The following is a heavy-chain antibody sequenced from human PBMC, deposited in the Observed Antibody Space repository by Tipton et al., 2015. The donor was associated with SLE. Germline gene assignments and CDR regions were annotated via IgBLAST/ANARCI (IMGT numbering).Heavy chain of an antibody. D-gene: IGHD1-14*01. J-gene: IGHJ3*02. Sequence: SLRLSCAASGFTFSSYAMHWVRQAPGKGLEWVAVISYDGSNKYYADSVKGRFTISRDNSKNTLYLQMSSLRAEDTAVYYCAREPNRWRAFDIWGQGTMVTVSS. CDR2: ISYDGSNK. CDR3: AREPNRWRAFDI. V-gene: IGHV3-30*14. CDR1: GFTFSSYA.